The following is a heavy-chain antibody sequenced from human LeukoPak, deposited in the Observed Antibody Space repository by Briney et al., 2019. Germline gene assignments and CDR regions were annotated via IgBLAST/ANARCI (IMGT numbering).Heavy chain of an antibody. J-gene: IGHJ4*02. D-gene: IGHD3-3*01. Sequence: SETLSLTCVDYGGSFSGYYWSWIRQPPGKGLEWIGEINHSGSTNYNPSLKSRVTISVDTSENQFSLELASVTAADTAVYYCVRDRPSYDFWSGYYYEGLEYWGQGTLVTVSS. V-gene: IGHV4-34*01. CDR1: GGSFSGYY. CDR3: VRDRPSYDFWSGYYYEGLEY. CDR2: INHSGST.